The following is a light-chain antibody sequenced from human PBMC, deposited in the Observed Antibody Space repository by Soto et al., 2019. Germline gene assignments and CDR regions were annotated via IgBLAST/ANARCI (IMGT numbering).Light chain of an antibody. Sequence: EVVMTQSPATVSVSPGEGVTLSCRASQTISNDLAWYQQKPGQAPRRLIYGASTRATVVPARFSGGGSGTEFTLTISSLQSEDVAFYYCQQNNKWPPVTFGGGTKVEIK. CDR3: QQNNKWPPVT. CDR2: GAS. V-gene: IGKV3-15*01. CDR1: QTISND. J-gene: IGKJ4*01.